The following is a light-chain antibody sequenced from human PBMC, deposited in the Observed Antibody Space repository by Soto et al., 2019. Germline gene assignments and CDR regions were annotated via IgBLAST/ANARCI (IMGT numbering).Light chain of an antibody. CDR3: QQSYSTPIT. CDR1: QSISFY. V-gene: IGKV1-39*01. Sequence: DIQMTQSPSSLSASVGDRVTITCRASQSISFYLNWYQQQPGNAPKVLIYAASNLQTGVPSRFSGSGSGTDFTLTINSLQPEDFATYSCQQSYSTPITFGQGTKVDI. J-gene: IGKJ1*01. CDR2: AAS.